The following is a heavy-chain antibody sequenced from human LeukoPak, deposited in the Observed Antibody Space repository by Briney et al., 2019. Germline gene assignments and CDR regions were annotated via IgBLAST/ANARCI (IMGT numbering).Heavy chain of an antibody. D-gene: IGHD3-10*01. CDR2: INQDGSEK. CDR3: ARERFHGSGAPKFDY. CDR1: GFTFSSYW. Sequence: GGSLRLSCAASGFTFSSYWMTWVRQAPGKGLEWVANINQDGSEKYYVDSVKGRFTISRDNAKKSLYLQMNRLRAEDTAVYYCARERFHGSGAPKFDYWGQGTLVTVSS. J-gene: IGHJ4*02. V-gene: IGHV3-7*01.